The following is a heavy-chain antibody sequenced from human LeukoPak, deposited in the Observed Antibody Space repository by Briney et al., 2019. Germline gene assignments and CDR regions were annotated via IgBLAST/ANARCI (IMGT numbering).Heavy chain of an antibody. V-gene: IGHV4-30-2*01. Sequence: SETLSLTCAVSGGSISSGGYSWSWIRQPPGKGLEWIGYIYHSGSTYYNPSLKSRVTISVDRSKNQFSLKLSSVTAADTAVYYCARGGRGVKSFDPWGQGTLVTVSS. J-gene: IGHJ5*02. D-gene: IGHD2-8*02. CDR3: ARGGRGVKSFDP. CDR2: IYHSGST. CDR1: GGSISSGGYS.